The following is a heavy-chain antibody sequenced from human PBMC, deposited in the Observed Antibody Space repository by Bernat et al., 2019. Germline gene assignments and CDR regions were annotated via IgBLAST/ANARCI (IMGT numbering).Heavy chain of an antibody. J-gene: IGHJ6*02. CDR2: ISAYNSNT. V-gene: IGHV1-18*01. CDR1: GYSFTSYG. CDR3: ARDLGCTSTSCYRTVGYDMDV. Sequence: QVQLVQSGAEVKKPGASVKVSCKASGYSFTSYGISWVRPAPGQGLEWMGWISAYNSNTNYAQKLQGRVTLATDTATNTAYMELRSLRSYTSAVYFGARDLGCTSTSCYRTVGYDMDVWGQGTTVTVS. D-gene: IGHD2-2*02.